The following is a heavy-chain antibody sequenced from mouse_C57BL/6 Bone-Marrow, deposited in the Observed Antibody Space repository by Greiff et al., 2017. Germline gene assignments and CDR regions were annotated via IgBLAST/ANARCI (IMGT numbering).Heavy chain of an antibody. V-gene: IGHV1-61*01. D-gene: IGHD1-1*01. J-gene: IGHJ4*01. CDR3: ARYGTGAMDY. CDR1: GYTFTSYW. Sequence: QVQLQQPGAELVRPGSSVKLSCKASGYTFTSYWMDWVKQRPGQGLEWIGNIYPSDSETHYNQKFKDKATLTVDKSSSTAYMQLSSLTSEDSAVYCCARYGTGAMDYWGQGTSVTVSS. CDR2: IYPSDSET.